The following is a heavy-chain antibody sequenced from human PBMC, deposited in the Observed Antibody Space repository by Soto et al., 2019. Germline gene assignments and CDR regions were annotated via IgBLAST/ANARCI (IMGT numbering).Heavy chain of an antibody. CDR2: ISYDGSNK. J-gene: IGHJ3*02. Sequence: QVQLVESGGGVVQPGRSLRLSCVASGFTFSSYGMHWVRQAPGKGLEWVAVISYDGSNKYYADSVKGRFTISRDNSKNTLCLRMNCLRAEGTAVCYCARPSNPPRYDAFDIWGPGTLVTVFS. V-gene: IGHV3-30*03. CDR3: ARPSNPPRYDAFDI. CDR1: GFTFSSYG. D-gene: IGHD3-16*02.